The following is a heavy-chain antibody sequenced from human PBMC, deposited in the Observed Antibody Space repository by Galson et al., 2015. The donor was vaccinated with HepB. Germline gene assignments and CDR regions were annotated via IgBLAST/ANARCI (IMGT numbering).Heavy chain of an antibody. D-gene: IGHD2-15*01. Sequence: SVKVSCKASGYSFTQYGITWVQQAPGQGLEWVGWISPHNRYTNYAQNFQGRVTMTTDTSTNTAYMELRSLRSDDTAIYYCARGAVVVAVGATENNWFDPWGRGTLVTVSS. J-gene: IGHJ5*02. CDR3: ARGAVVVAVGATENNWFDP. V-gene: IGHV1-18*01. CDR1: GYSFTQYG. CDR2: ISPHNRYT.